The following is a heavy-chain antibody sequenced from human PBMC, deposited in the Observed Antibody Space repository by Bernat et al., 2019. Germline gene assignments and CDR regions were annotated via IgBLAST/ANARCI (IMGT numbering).Heavy chain of an antibody. CDR3: ARGGLWTYYYYGMDV. CDR1: GFTFSRYA. D-gene: IGHD3/OR15-3a*01. CDR2: ISYDGSNK. V-gene: IGHV3-30-3*01. J-gene: IGHJ6*02. Sequence: QVQLVESGGGVVQPGRSLRLSCAASGFTFSRYAIHWVRQAPGKGLEWVAVISYDGSNKYQADSLKGRFTISRDNSENTLYLKMNSLRAEDTAVYYCARGGLWTYYYYGMDVWGQGTTVTVSS.